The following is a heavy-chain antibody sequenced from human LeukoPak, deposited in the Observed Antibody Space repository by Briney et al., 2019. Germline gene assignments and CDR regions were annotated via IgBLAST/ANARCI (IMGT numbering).Heavy chain of an antibody. D-gene: IGHD3-22*01. CDR2: IYYSGST. Sequence: SETLSLTCTVSGDSIISSTYYWGWIRQPPGKGLEWIGTIYYSGSTDYNPSLKSRVTISVDTSKNQLSLKLSSVTAADTAVYYCARRRSITMIKYFHLWGRGTLVTVSS. CDR3: ARRRSITMIKYFHL. V-gene: IGHV4-39*01. CDR1: GDSIISSTYY. J-gene: IGHJ2*01.